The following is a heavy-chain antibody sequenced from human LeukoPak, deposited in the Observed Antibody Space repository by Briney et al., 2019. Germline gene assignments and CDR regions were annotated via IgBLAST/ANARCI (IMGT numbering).Heavy chain of an antibody. CDR2: ISYDAESD. Sequence: GGTLRLSCAASGFTFSSYGLNWVRQAPGKGLEWVAVISYDAESDSHVDSVKGRFTISRDNSKNTLYLQMNSLRADDTAVYYRAKDGGNYYDTEGNYLMRSYMDVWGKGTTVTVSS. V-gene: IGHV3-30*18. J-gene: IGHJ6*03. CDR1: GFTFSSYG. CDR3: AKDGGNYYDTEGNYLMRSYMDV. D-gene: IGHD3-22*01.